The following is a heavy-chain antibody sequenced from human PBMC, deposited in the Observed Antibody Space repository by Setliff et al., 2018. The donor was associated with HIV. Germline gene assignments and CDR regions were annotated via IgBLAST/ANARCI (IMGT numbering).Heavy chain of an antibody. CDR3: ATDPSGWYPY. CDR1: GASDISYIW. J-gene: IGHJ4*02. D-gene: IGHD6-19*01. V-gene: IGHV4-4*02. Sequence: PSETLSLTCAVSGASDISYIWWSWVRQPPGKGLEWIGEVYHTGSTNLNPSLKSRVTISVDTSKNQFSLKLSSVTAADTALYYCATDPSGWYPYWGQGTLVTVSS. CDR2: VYHTGST.